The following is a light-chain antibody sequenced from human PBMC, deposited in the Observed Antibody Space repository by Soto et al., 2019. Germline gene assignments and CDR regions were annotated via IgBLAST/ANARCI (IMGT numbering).Light chain of an antibody. CDR3: SSYTSGSSHYV. J-gene: IGLJ1*01. CDR2: GVT. CDR1: SSDVGASYS. V-gene: IGLV2-14*01. Sequence: QAVLTQPASVSGSPGQSITISFTGTSSDVGASYSVSWYQHHPGKAPKLIIYGVTNRPSGVSNRFSGSKSGNTASLTIYGIQAEDEADYHCSSYTSGSSHYVFGPGTKLTVL.